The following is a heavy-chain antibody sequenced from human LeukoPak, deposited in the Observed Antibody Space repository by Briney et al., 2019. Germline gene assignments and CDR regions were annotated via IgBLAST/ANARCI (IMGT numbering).Heavy chain of an antibody. CDR2: IIPIFGTA. V-gene: IGHV1-69*05. Sequence: ASVKVSCKASGGTFSSYAISWVRLAPGQGLEWMGGIIPIFGTANYAQKFQGRVTITTDESTSTAYMELSSLRSEDTAVYYCARKAAAGTWFDYWGQGTLVTVSS. CDR1: GGTFSSYA. D-gene: IGHD6-13*01. CDR3: ARKAAAGTWFDY. J-gene: IGHJ4*02.